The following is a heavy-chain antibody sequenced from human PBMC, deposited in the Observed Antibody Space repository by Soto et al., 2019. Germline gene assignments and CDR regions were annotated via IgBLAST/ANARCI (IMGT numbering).Heavy chain of an antibody. CDR3: ARGPPTVTTLLFDY. CDR1: GGSISSGDQY. J-gene: IGHJ4*02. Sequence: QVQLQEAGPGLVKPSQTLTLTCTVSGGSISSGDQYWNWIRQHPGKGLEWIGYIYYSGSTYYNPSLKRRITXXIXPXXNQFSLRLRSVSAADTAVYYCARGPPTVTTLLFDYWGPGTLVTVSS. D-gene: IGHD4-17*01. CDR2: IYYSGST. V-gene: IGHV4-31*03.